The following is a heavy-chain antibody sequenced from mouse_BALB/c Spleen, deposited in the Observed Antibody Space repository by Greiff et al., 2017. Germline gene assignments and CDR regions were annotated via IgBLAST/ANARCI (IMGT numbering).Heavy chain of an antibody. CDR1: GFNIKDTY. Sequence: EVQLQQSGAELVKPGASVKLSCTASGFNIKDTYMHWVKQRPEQGLEWIGRIDPANGNTKYDPKFQGKATITADTSSNTACLQLSSLTSEDTAVYYCATYGYFDVWGAGTTVTVSS. CDR3: ATYGYFDV. D-gene: IGHD1-1*02. CDR2: IDPANGNT. V-gene: IGHV14-3*02. J-gene: IGHJ1*01.